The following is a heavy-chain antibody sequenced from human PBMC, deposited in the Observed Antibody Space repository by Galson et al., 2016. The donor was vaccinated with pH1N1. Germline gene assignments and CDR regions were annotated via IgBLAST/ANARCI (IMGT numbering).Heavy chain of an antibody. CDR3: AREPYYLYYLDY. V-gene: IGHV3-74*03. CDR2: INTDGSRT. CDR1: GFTFSNYW. Sequence: SLRLSCAASGFTFSNYWINWVRQVPGKGLVWVSRINTDGSRTTYADSVKGRFIISRDNAKNTLCLQMNSLRAEDTAVYYCAREPYYLYYLDYWGQGTLVAVSS. D-gene: IGHD1-26*01. J-gene: IGHJ4*02.